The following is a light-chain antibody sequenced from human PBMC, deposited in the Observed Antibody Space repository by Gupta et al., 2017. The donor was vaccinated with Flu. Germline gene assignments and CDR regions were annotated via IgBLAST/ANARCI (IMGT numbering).Light chain of an antibody. J-gene: IGKJ2*01. CDR1: QSVRSK. Sequence: ATLSVSPGERATLSCRASQSVRSKLAWYQQKPGQAPRLLIYGASTRDTGVPARFSGSGYGTEFTLTISSRQSEDFAVYYCQQYNDWTLYTFGQGTKLEIK. CDR3: QQYNDWTLYT. V-gene: IGKV3-15*01. CDR2: GAS.